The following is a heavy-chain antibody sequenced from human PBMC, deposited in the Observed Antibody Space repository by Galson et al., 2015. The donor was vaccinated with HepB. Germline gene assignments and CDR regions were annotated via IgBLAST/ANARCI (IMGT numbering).Heavy chain of an antibody. CDR3: ASPDSSDIVVVVAATAPFDY. D-gene: IGHD2-15*01. Sequence: SVKVSCKASGGTFSSYAISWVRQAPGQGLEWMGGIIPILGIANYAQKFQGRVTITADKSTSTAYMELSSLRSEDTAVYYCASPDSSDIVVVVAATAPFDYWGQGTLVTVSS. V-gene: IGHV1-69*10. J-gene: IGHJ4*02. CDR2: IIPILGIA. CDR1: GGTFSSYA.